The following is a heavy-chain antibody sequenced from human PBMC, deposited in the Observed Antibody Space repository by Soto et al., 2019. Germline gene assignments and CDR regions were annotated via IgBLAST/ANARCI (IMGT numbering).Heavy chain of an antibody. CDR2: IDGHSGTT. J-gene: IGHJ4*02. Sequence: GGSLRLSCTASGLFFNDKWMHWVRQAPGKGLVWVARIDGHSGTTNYADSVRGRFTISRDNAKNTVYLHLNTLTDEDTAVYYCARGGAMGVDHWGQGTLVTVSS. D-gene: IGHD1-26*01. CDR1: GLFFNDKW. CDR3: ARGGAMGVDH. V-gene: IGHV3-74*01.